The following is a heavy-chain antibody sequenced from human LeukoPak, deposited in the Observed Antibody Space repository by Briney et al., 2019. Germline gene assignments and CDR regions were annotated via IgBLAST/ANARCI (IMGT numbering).Heavy chain of an antibody. CDR3: AKGNWNDALGDFDY. V-gene: IGHV3-23*01. D-gene: IGHD1-1*01. CDR1: GFTFSSYA. Sequence: GGSLRLSCAASGFTFSSYAMSWVRQAPGKGLEWVSGISVSGYGTHYADSAKGRFTISRDNSKNTLYLQINSLRAEDTAVYYCAKGNWNDALGDFDYWGQGTLVTVTS. CDR2: ISVSGYGT. J-gene: IGHJ4*02.